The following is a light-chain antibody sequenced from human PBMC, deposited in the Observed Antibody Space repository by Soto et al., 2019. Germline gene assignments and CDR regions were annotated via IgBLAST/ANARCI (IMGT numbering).Light chain of an antibody. Sequence: QSVLTQPPSTSGTPGQRVTISCSGSTSNIGSNPVHWYQQLPGTAPKLLIYSNNQRLSGVPDRFSGSKSGTSASLAISALQSEDEADYFCAAWDESLNGRVFGTGTKVTVL. CDR3: AAWDESLNGRV. CDR2: SNN. J-gene: IGLJ1*01. V-gene: IGLV1-44*01. CDR1: TSNIGSNP.